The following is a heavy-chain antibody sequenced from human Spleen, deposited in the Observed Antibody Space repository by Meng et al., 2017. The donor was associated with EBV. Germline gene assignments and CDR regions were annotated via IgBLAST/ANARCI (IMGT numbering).Heavy chain of an antibody. J-gene: IGHJ4*02. Sequence: QVQPVQSGGEVKKPGAQVKVSCKASGYTFTPYGISWVRQAPGQGLEWMGWISTYNGNTNYAQKLQGRVALTTDTSTSTAYMELRSLRSDDTAVYYCASESGRGYTPDYWGRGTLVTVSS. V-gene: IGHV1-18*01. CDR2: ISTYNGNT. D-gene: IGHD3-10*01. CDR1: GYTFTPYG. CDR3: ASESGRGYTPDY.